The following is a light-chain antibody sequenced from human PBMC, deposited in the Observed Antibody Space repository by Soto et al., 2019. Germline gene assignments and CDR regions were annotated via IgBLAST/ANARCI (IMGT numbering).Light chain of an antibody. CDR1: SNDVESYNL. V-gene: IGLV2-23*01. J-gene: IGLJ1*01. Sequence: QYVLAQPASESGSPGQSITISCTGTSNDVESYNLVSWYQHHPGKAPKLMIFEGSKRPSGVSNRFSGSKSGNTASLTISGLQAEDEADFYCCSYAGSNYCVFGTGTKFTV. CDR3: CSYAGSNYCV. CDR2: EGS.